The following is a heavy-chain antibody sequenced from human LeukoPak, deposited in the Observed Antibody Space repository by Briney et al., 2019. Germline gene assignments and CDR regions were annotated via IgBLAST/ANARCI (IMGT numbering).Heavy chain of an antibody. CDR1: GGSTSSYY. V-gene: IGHV4-59*01. Sequence: SETLSLTCTVSGGSTSSYYWSWIRQPPGKGLEWIGYIYYSGSTNYNPSLKSRVTISVDTSKNQFSLKLSSVTAADTAVYYCARAATQEIYGDYPNPYYYYYGMDVWGKGTTVTVSS. CDR3: ARAATQEIYGDYPNPYYYYYGMDV. D-gene: IGHD4-17*01. J-gene: IGHJ6*04. CDR2: IYYSGST.